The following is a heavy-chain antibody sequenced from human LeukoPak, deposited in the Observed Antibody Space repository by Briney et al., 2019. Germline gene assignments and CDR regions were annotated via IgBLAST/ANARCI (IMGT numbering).Heavy chain of an antibody. V-gene: IGHV3-23*01. CDR1: GFTFSNYA. CDR3: AEVGTTAHHYFDY. D-gene: IGHD1-1*01. CDR2: ISGSGGST. Sequence: GSLRLSCAASGFTFSNYAMRWVRQAPGKGLEWVSGISGSGGSTYYADSVKGRFTISRDNSKNTLYLQMNSLRAEDTAVYYCAEVGTTAHHYFDYWGQGTLVTVSS. J-gene: IGHJ4*02.